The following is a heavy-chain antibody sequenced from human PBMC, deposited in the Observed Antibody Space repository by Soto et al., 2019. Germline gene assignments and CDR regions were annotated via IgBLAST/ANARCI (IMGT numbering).Heavy chain of an antibody. D-gene: IGHD1-1*01. Sequence: EVRLAESGGGLVQPGGSLRLSCVASGFSFSDYWIHWVRQAPGKGLIWVSGIRSGGDTDYADSVKGRFTISRDNAKNTVYLQMNNLRADDTAVYYCGRVDWNAGADWGQGTLVTVSS. CDR1: GFSFSDYW. CDR3: GRVDWNAGAD. V-gene: IGHV3-74*01. CDR2: IRSGGDT. J-gene: IGHJ4*02.